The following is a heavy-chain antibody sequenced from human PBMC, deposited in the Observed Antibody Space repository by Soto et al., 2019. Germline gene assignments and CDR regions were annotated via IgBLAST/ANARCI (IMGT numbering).Heavy chain of an antibody. Sequence: GASVTVSCKASGGTFSSYAISWVRQAPGQGLEWMGGIIPIFGTANYAQKFQGRVTITADESTSTAYMELSSLRSEDTAVYYCARSGYSYGWDFDYWGQGTLVTVSS. V-gene: IGHV1-69*13. J-gene: IGHJ4*02. CDR3: ARSGYSYGWDFDY. CDR2: IIPIFGTA. D-gene: IGHD5-18*01. CDR1: GGTFSSYA.